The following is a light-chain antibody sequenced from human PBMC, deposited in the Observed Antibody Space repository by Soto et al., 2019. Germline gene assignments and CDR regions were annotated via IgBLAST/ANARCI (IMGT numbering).Light chain of an antibody. J-gene: IGKJ1*01. CDR1: QDISNW. Sequence: DIQMTQSPSSVSASVGERVTITCRASQDISNWFAWYQQRPGKAPKLLLYAASSLQSGVPSRFSGSGSGTYFTLTISGLQPEDFATYYFQQANSFPPETFGQGTKVEIK. CDR2: AAS. V-gene: IGKV1-12*01. CDR3: QQANSFPPET.